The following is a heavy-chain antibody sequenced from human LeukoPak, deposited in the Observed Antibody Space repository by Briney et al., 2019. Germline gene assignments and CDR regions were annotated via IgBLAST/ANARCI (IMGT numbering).Heavy chain of an antibody. J-gene: IGHJ6*03. CDR1: GYTFTSYY. CDR3: ARGSIVVVPAAIHYYYYMDV. CDR2: INPSGGST. V-gene: IGHV1-46*01. D-gene: IGHD2-2*02. Sequence: ASVKVSCKASGYTFTSYYMHWVRQAPGQGLEWMGIINPSGGSTSYAQKFQGRVTMTRDTSTSTVYMELSSLRSEDTAVYYCARGSIVVVPAAIHYYYYMDVWGKGTTVTVSS.